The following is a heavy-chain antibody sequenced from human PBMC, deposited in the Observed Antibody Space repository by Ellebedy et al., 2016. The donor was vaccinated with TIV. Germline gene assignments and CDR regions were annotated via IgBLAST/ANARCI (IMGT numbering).Heavy chain of an antibody. J-gene: IGHJ2*01. Sequence: PGGSLRLSCAASGFTFSSYGMHWVRQAPGKGLEWVAVISYDGSNKYYADSVKGRFTISRDNSKNTLYLQMNSLRAEDTAVYYCARDEGDDYGGLTSDLWGRGTLVTVSS. V-gene: IGHV3-30*03. D-gene: IGHD4-23*01. CDR2: ISYDGSNK. CDR1: GFTFSSYG. CDR3: ARDEGDDYGGLTSDL.